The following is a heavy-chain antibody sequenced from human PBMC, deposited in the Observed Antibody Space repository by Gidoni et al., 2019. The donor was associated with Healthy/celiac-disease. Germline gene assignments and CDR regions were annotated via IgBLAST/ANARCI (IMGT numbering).Heavy chain of an antibody. V-gene: IGHV3-48*03. Sequence: GESGGGLLQPGGSLRLSCAASGFTFSIYEMNWVRQAPGKGLEWVSYISSSGSTIYYADSVKGRFTISRDNAKNSLYLQMNSLRAEDTAVYYCARVNDFGSGYYNSFDPWGQGTLVTVSS. CDR3: ARVNDFGSGYYNSFDP. D-gene: IGHD3-3*01. CDR1: GFTFSIYE. J-gene: IGHJ5*02. CDR2: ISSSGSTI.